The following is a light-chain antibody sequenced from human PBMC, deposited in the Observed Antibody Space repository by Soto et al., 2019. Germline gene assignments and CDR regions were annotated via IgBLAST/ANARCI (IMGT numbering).Light chain of an antibody. CDR2: AAS. CDR1: EIMSRY. Sequence: IQMTQSPSSLSASVGDRVTITCRASEIMSRYLNWYQQKPGKAPKLLIYAASTLQSGVPSRFSGSGSGTEFTLTISNLQPEDYATYYCQQTYSIPPYTFGQGTKVDIK. J-gene: IGKJ2*01. V-gene: IGKV1-39*01. CDR3: QQTYSIPPYT.